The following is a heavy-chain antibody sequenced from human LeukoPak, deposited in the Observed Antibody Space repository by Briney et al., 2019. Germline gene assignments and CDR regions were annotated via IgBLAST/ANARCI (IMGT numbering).Heavy chain of an antibody. V-gene: IGHV1-2*02. CDR1: GYTFTGYY. Sequence: ASVKVSCKASGYTFTGYYMHWVRQAPGQGLEWMGWINPNSGGTNYAQKLQGRVTMTTDTSTSTAYMELRSLRSDDTAVYYCARGARITGTTTVSYWGQGTLVTVSS. J-gene: IGHJ4*02. CDR3: ARGARITGTTTVSY. D-gene: IGHD1-7*01. CDR2: INPNSGGT.